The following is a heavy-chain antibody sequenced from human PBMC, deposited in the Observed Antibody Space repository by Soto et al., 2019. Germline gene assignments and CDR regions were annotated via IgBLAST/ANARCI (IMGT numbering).Heavy chain of an antibody. CDR2: IWFDGSHK. D-gene: IGHD6-13*01. J-gene: IGHJ4*02. CDR1: GFTFSAYA. Sequence: GGSLRLSCAASGFTFSAYAMTWVRQAPGKGLEWVAVIWFDGSHKYYADSVKGRFTISRDNSKNALFLQMNGLRAEDTAVYYCAKENGYSSSWFEFDYWGQGTLVTVSS. V-gene: IGHV3-33*06. CDR3: AKENGYSSSWFEFDY.